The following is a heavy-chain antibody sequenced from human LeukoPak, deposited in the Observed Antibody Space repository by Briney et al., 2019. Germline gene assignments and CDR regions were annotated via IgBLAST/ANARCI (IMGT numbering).Heavy chain of an antibody. CDR3: ARVVRGNLSAYYFDY. CDR1: GFTVSSNY. V-gene: IGHV3-66*01. D-gene: IGHD3-10*01. CDR2: IYSGGST. Sequence: GGSLRLSCAASGFTVSSNYMSWVRQAPGQGLEWVSVIYSGGSTYYADSVKGRFTISRDNSKNTLYLQMNSLRAEDTAVYYCARVVRGNLSAYYFDYWGQGTLVTVSS. J-gene: IGHJ4*02.